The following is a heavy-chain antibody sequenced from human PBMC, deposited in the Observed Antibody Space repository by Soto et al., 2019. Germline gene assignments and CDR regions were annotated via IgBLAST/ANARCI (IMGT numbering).Heavy chain of an antibody. D-gene: IGHD3-16*02. J-gene: IGHJ5*02. CDR1: GGSFSGYY. V-gene: IGHV4-34*01. CDR2: INHSGST. Sequence: SETLSLTCAVYGGSFSGYYWSWIRQPPGKRLEWIGEINHSGSTNYNPSLKSRVTISVDTSKNQFSLKLSSVTTADTAVYYCARGLVYYVWGSYRYRWFDPWGQGTLVTVSS. CDR3: ARGLVYYVWGSYRYRWFDP.